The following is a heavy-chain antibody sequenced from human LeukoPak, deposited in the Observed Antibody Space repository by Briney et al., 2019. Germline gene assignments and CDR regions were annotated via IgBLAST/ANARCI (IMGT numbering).Heavy chain of an antibody. CDR2: IIPIFGTA. CDR1: GGTFSSYA. V-gene: IGHV1-69*13. Sequence: SVKVSCKASGGTFSSYAISWVRQAPGQGLEWMGGIIPIFGTANYAQKFQGRVTITADESTSTANMELSSVRSEDTAVYYCARGPCPIWSGCAGTPTDYWGQGTLVTVSS. J-gene: IGHJ4*02. CDR3: ARGPCPIWSGCAGTPTDY. D-gene: IGHD3-3*01.